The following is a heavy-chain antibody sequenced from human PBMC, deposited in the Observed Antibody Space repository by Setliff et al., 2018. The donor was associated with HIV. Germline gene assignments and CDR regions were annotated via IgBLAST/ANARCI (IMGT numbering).Heavy chain of an antibody. CDR2: IYHSGST. Sequence: SETLSLTCIVSGGSISNYYWGWIRQPPGKGLEWIGSIYHSGSTYYNPSLKSRVTISVDTSKNQFSLELTSVTAADTAVFYCVRVSSSGYYGEGAFDIWGQGTVVTVSS. D-gene: IGHD3-22*01. J-gene: IGHJ3*02. V-gene: IGHV4-38-2*02. CDR3: VRVSSSGYYGEGAFDI. CDR1: GGSISNYY.